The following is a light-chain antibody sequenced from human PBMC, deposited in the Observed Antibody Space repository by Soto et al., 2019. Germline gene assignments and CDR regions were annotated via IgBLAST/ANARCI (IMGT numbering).Light chain of an antibody. J-gene: IGKJ1*01. CDR2: GAS. CDR1: QSVSSH. V-gene: IGKV3D-15*01. Sequence: EIVMTQSPATLSLSAWERATVSFRSSQSVSSHFAWYQQKPGQPPRLLIYGASTRATGIPARFSGSGSGTDFTLTISSVETEDFAVFYCQQYGSSLPWTFGQGTKVDIK. CDR3: QQYGSSLPWT.